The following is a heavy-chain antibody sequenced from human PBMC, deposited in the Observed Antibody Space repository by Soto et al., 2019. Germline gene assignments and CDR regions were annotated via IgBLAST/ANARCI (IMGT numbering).Heavy chain of an antibody. CDR1: GGSFSRYH. D-gene: IGHD3-10*01. J-gene: IGHJ4*02. CDR2: IHHDGGT. Sequence: QVQLQQWGAGLLKPSETLSLTCTVYGGSFSRYHWNWIRQAPGKGLEWIGEIHHDGGTNYSPSREGRVTISVDTSKNEFSLKLSSVTAADTCVYYCARGYGEEWPTSDFWGQGTLVTVSS. V-gene: IGHV4-34*01. CDR3: ARGYGEEWPTSDF.